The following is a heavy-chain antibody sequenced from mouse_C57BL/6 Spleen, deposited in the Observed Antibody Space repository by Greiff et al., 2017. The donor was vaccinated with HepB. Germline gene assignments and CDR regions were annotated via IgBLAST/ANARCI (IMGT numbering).Heavy chain of an antibody. D-gene: IGHD2-3*01. Sequence: EVHLVESGPELVKPGASVKISCKASGYTFTDYYMNWVKQSHGKSLEWIGEINPNNGGTSYNQKFKGKATLTVDKSSSTAYMELRSLTSEDSAVYYCARSDGYLYYFDYWGQGTTLTVSS. V-gene: IGHV1-26*01. CDR1: GYTFTDYY. CDR3: ARSDGYLYYFDY. CDR2: INPNNGGT. J-gene: IGHJ2*01.